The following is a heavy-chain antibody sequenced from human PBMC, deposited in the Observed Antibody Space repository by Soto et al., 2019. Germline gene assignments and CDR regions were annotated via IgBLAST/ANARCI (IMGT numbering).Heavy chain of an antibody. Sequence: PSETLSLTCAVSGGSISSGGYSWSWVRQPPGKGLEWIGYIYHSGSTYYNPSLKSRVAISVDRSKNQFSLKLSSVTAADTAVYYCARASTTVTTLDYWGQGTLVTVSS. CDR3: ARASTTVTTLDY. CDR2: IYHSGST. D-gene: IGHD4-17*01. V-gene: IGHV4-30-2*01. J-gene: IGHJ4*02. CDR1: GGSISSGGYS.